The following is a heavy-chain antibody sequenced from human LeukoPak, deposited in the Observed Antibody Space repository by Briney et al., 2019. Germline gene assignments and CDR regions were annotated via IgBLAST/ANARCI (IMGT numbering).Heavy chain of an antibody. Sequence: TLETLSLTRAVSGGSISSYFWRWMRQPAGKGLEWIGRMYISGSTKYNPSLTSRVTMSVDTSKNQFSLKLRSVTAADTAVYYCARAVHCSGGSCYFDYWGQGTLVTVSS. CDR3: ARAVHCSGGSCYFDY. J-gene: IGHJ4*02. CDR2: MYISGST. D-gene: IGHD2-15*01. CDR1: GGSISSYF. V-gene: IGHV4-4*07.